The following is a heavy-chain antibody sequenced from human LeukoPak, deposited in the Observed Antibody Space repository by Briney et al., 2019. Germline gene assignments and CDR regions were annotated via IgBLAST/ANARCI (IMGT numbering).Heavy chain of an antibody. CDR1: GFTFSDYY. V-gene: IGHV3-11*04. CDR2: ISSSGSTI. J-gene: IGHJ6*02. CDR3: GYHRRYYYYGMDV. D-gene: IGHD3-3*01. Sequence: GGSLRLSCAASGFTFSDYYMSWIRQAPGRGLEWVSYISSSGSTIYYADSVKGRFTISRDNAKNSLYLQMNSLRAEDTAVYWSGYHRRYYYYGMDVWGQGTTVTVSS.